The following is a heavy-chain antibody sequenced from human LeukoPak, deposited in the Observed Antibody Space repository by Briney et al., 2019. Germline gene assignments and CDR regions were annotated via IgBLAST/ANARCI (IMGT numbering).Heavy chain of an antibody. D-gene: IGHD2-2*01. CDR1: GGSISSYY. V-gene: IGHV4-4*07. CDR2: IYTSGST. CDR3: AREEDCSSTYCYFFVFENRFDP. J-gene: IGHJ5*02. Sequence: SGTLSLTCTVSGGSISSYYWSWIRQPAGRGLEWIGRIYTSGSTHYNRSLKGRVTMSVDTSKNQFSLKLSYVNAADTAVYYSAREEDCSSTYCYFFVFENRFDPWGQGTLVTVSS.